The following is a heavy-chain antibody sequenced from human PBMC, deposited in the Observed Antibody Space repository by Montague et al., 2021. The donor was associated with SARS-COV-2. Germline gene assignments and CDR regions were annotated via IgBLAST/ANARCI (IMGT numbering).Heavy chain of an antibody. D-gene: IGHD4-11*01. CDR3: AKERGPAITTFDY. CDR1: GFSFDTYS. V-gene: IGHV3-23*01. CDR2: IRGDGDNT. Sequence: SRRLSCAASGFSFDTYSMSWVRQAPGQGLEWVSSIRGDGDNTYYSGSVKGRFTISRDTSSNTLNLQMNSLRAEDTAIYFCAKERGPAITTFDYWGQGTLVTVSS. J-gene: IGHJ4*02.